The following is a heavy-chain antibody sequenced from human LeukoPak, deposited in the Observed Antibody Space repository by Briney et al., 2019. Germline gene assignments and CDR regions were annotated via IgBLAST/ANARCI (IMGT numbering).Heavy chain of an antibody. D-gene: IGHD6-19*01. V-gene: IGHV3-30*19. Sequence: PGRSLRLSCAASGFTFSSYGMHWVRQAPGKGLEWVAVISYDGSNKYYADSVKGRFTISRDNSKNTLYLQMNSLRAEDTAVYYCAREAGTGDYYYGMDVWGQGTTVTVSS. J-gene: IGHJ6*02. CDR1: GFTFSSYG. CDR2: ISYDGSNK. CDR3: AREAGTGDYYYGMDV.